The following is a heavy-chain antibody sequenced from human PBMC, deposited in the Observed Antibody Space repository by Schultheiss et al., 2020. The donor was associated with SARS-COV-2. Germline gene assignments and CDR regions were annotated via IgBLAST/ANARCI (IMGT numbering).Heavy chain of an antibody. CDR3: AREHYYDSPYDY. CDR2: MNPNSGGT. J-gene: IGHJ4*02. Sequence: ASVKVSCKASGYTFTSYGINWVRQATGQGLEWMGWMNPNSGGTNYAQKFQGRVTMTRDTSISTAYMELSRLRSDDTAVYYCAREHYYDSPYDYWGQGTLVTVSS. D-gene: IGHD3-22*01. CDR1: GYTFTSYG. V-gene: IGHV1-2*02.